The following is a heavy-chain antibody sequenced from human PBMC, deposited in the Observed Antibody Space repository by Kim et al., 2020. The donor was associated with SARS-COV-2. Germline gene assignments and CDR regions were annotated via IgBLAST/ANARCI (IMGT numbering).Heavy chain of an antibody. V-gene: IGHV4-39*01. CDR1: GGSISSSSYY. CDR3: ARQYGYSSPHGMDV. J-gene: IGHJ6*02. Sequence: SETLSLTCTVSGGSISSSSYYWGWIRQPPGKGLEWIGSIYYSGSTYYNPSLKSRVTISVDTSKNQFSLKLSSVTAADTAVYYCARQYGYSSPHGMDVWGQGTTVTVSS. D-gene: IGHD6-13*01. CDR2: IYYSGST.